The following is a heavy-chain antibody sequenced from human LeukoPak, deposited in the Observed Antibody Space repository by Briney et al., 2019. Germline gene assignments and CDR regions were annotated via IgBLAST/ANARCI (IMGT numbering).Heavy chain of an antibody. CDR1: GGSISSGGYS. J-gene: IGHJ5*02. D-gene: IGHD2-8*02. Sequence: PSETLSLTCAVSGGSISSGGYSWSWIRQPPGKGLEWIGYIYYSVNTYYSPSLKSRVTISVDTSKNQFSLKLSSVTAADTAVYYRARDGGVAPHNWFDPWGQGTLVTGSS. V-gene: IGHV4-30-4*07. CDR3: ARDGGVAPHNWFDP. CDR2: IYYSVNT.